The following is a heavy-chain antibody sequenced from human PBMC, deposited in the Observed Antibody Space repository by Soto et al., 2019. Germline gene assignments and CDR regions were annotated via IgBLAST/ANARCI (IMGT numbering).Heavy chain of an antibody. D-gene: IGHD6-13*01. J-gene: IGHJ3*02. Sequence: QVQLLESGGGLVKPGGCLRLSCAASGFTVSGDYMGWIRQPPGKGLEWISYISGDSSDTEHADSVKGRFTISRDNAKNSLYLQMNSLRVEDTAVYFCATGQQVRMADIWGRGTMVTVSS. CDR3: ATGQQVRMADI. V-gene: IGHV3-11*03. CDR1: GFTVSGDY. CDR2: ISGDSSDT.